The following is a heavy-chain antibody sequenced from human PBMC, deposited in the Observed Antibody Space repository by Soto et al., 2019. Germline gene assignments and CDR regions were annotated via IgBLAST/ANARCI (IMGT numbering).Heavy chain of an antibody. J-gene: IGHJ3*02. V-gene: IGHV2-5*02. D-gene: IGHD3-22*01. CDR2: IYWDDDK. CDR1: GFSLSTSGVG. Sequence: QITLKESGPTLVKPTQTLTLTCTFSGFSLSTSGVGVGWIRQPPGKALEWLALIYWDDDKRYSPSLKSRLTITNDTSKNQVVLTMTNMDPVDTATYYCAHSEYYYDREVGAFDIWGQGTMVTVSS. CDR3: AHSEYYYDREVGAFDI.